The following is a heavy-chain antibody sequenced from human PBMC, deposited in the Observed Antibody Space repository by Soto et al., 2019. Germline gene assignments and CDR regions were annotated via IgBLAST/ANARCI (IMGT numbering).Heavy chain of an antibody. J-gene: IGHJ6*02. CDR2: ISYDGSNK. D-gene: IGHD6-6*01. CDR1: GFSFSSYV. CDR3: AKALGGQLVIRPPDYYYGMDV. Sequence: EGSLRLSWAAAGFSFSSYVMNWVRQALGKWLEWLAGISYDGSNKYYADSVKGRFTISRDSSKYTLYLQMNRLRAEDTALYYCAKALGGQLVIRPPDYYYGMDVWGQGTTVTVSS. V-gene: IGHV3-30*18.